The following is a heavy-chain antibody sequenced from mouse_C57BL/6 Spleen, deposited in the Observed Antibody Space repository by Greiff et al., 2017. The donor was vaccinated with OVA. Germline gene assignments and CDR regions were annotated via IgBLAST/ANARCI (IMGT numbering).Heavy chain of an antibody. J-gene: IGHJ4*01. CDR3: ARQLRLRYAMDY. CDR1: GYTFTSYW. Sequence: VQLQQPGAELVKPGASVKLSCKASGYTFTSYWMQWVKQRPGQGLEWIGEIDPSDSYTNYNQKFKGKATLTVDTSSSTAYMQLSSLTSEDSAVYYCARQLRLRYAMDYWGQGTSVTVSS. V-gene: IGHV1-50*01. CDR2: IDPSDSYT. D-gene: IGHD3-2*02.